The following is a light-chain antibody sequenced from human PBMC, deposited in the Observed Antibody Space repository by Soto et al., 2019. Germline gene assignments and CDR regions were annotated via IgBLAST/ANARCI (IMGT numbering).Light chain of an antibody. J-gene: IGKJ1*01. Sequence: IQMPQSPSPLSGSVEDRVTITARASQTISSWLAWYQQKPGKAPKLLIYKASTLKSGVPSRFSGSGSGTEFTLTISSLQPDDFATYYCQHYNSYSEAFGQGTKVDIK. CDR1: QTISSW. CDR2: KAS. CDR3: QHYNSYSEA. V-gene: IGKV1-5*03.